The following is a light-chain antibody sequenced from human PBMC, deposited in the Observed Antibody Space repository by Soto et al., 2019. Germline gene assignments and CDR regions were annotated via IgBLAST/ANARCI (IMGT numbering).Light chain of an antibody. CDR1: QTISSW. Sequence: DIQMTQSPSTLSGSVGDRVTITCRASQTISSWLAWYQQKPGKAPKLLIYDASSLESGVPSRFSGSGSGTDFTLTISSLQPDDFATYYCQQYDTYSTFGQGTRVEIK. CDR2: DAS. CDR3: QQYDTYST. V-gene: IGKV1-5*01. J-gene: IGKJ1*01.